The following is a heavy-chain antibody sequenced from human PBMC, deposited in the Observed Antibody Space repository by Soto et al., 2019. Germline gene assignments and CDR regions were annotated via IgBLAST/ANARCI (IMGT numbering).Heavy chain of an antibody. J-gene: IGHJ5*02. CDR3: ARWISGDYSDWIDP. Sequence: QVQLVQSGAEVKKPGASVKVSCKASGYSFTRYDIIWVRQAPGQGLEWMGWISGDNGKTKYAQKIQGRVTMTTDTSTNTGYMERRNLRSDDTAVYYCARWISGDYSDWIDPWGQGTLVTVSS. CDR1: GYSFTRYD. V-gene: IGHV1-18*04. CDR2: ISGDNGKT. D-gene: IGHD1-26*01.